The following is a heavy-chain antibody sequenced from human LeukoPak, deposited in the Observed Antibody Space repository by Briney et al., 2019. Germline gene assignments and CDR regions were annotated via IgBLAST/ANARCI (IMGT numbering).Heavy chain of an antibody. CDR1: GYTFTGFY. CDR2: INPNSGDT. J-gene: IGHJ6*02. Sequence: ASVKVSRKASGYTFTGFYIHWVRQAPGQGLEWMGRINPNSGDTSYAQKFQGRVTMTRDTSISTAFMELSRLRSDDTAIYYCAREPPGVWGQGTTVTVSS. V-gene: IGHV1-2*02. CDR3: AREPPGV.